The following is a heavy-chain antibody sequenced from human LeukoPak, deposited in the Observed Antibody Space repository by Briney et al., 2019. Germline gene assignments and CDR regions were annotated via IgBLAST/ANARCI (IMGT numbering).Heavy chain of an antibody. CDR2: ISHDGSNK. Sequence: SGGSLRLSCAASGLTLSSYGMHWVRQAPGKGLEWVAVISHDGSNKYYADSVKGRFTISRDNAKNTLYLQMDSLSVEDTAVYYCAKLRGYYGPGQQITLDYWGQGTLVTVSS. J-gene: IGHJ4*02. CDR3: AKLRGYYGPGQQITLDY. CDR1: GLTLSSYG. D-gene: IGHD3-10*01. V-gene: IGHV3-30*18.